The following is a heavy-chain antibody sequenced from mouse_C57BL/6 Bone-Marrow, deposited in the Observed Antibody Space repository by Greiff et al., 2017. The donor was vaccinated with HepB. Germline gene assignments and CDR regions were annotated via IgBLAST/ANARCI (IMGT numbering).Heavy chain of an antibody. V-gene: IGHV1-55*01. CDR3: ARWLLNYYAMDY. D-gene: IGHD2-3*01. CDR1: GYTFTSYW. J-gene: IGHJ4*01. CDR2: IYPGSGST. Sequence: QVQLQQPGAELVKPGASVKMSCKAFGYTFTSYWITWVKQRPGQGLEWIGDIYPGSGSTNYNEKFKSKATLTVDTSSSTAYMQLSSLTSEDSAVYYCARWLLNYYAMDYWGQGTSVTVSS.